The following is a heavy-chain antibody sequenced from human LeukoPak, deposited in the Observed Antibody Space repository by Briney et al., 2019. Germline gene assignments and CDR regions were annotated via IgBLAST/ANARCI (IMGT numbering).Heavy chain of an antibody. CDR3: ARGTVTSRTWYFDL. CDR2: IKTDGSIT. D-gene: IGHD4-17*01. CDR1: GFSFSVYW. J-gene: IGHJ2*01. V-gene: IGHV3-74*01. Sequence: GGSLRLSCAASGFSFSVYWMHWVRQAPGKGPVWVSRIKTDGSITDYADSVKGRFTISRDNAKNTLYLQMNSLRAEDTAVYYCARGTVTSRTWYFDLWGRGTLVTVSS.